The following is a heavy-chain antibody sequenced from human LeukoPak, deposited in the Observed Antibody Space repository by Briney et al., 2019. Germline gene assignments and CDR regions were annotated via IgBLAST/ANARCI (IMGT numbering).Heavy chain of an antibody. CDR1: GGSVRSESYY. V-gene: IGHV4-61*01. Sequence: PSPSQSPACTVPGGSVRSESYYWSWLRQPPGNGPALPGFIYYSGSTNYNPSLRSRVTTSVDTSKNQFSLKLSSVTAADTAVYYCARGYYGSGSFFDYWGQGTLVSVSS. CDR3: ARGYYGSGSFFDY. J-gene: IGHJ4*02. D-gene: IGHD3-10*01. CDR2: IYYSGST.